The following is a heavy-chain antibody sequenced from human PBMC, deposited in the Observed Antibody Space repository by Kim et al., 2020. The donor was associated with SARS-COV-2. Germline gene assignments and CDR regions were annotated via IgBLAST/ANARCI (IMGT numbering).Heavy chain of an antibody. J-gene: IGHJ3*02. D-gene: IGHD6-13*01. Sequence: YAQGFTGRFVFSLDTSVRPAYLQISSLKAEDTAVYYCASAIAAANDAFDIWGQGTMVTVSS. V-gene: IGHV7-4-1*02. CDR3: ASAIAAANDAFDI.